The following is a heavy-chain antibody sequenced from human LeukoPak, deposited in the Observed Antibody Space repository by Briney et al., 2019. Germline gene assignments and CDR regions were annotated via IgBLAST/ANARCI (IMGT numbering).Heavy chain of an antibody. V-gene: IGHV4-34*01. CDR2: INHSGST. D-gene: IGHD1-14*01. Sequence: SETLSLTCAVYGGSFSGYYWSWIRQPPGKGLEWIGEINHSGSTNYNPSLKSRVTISADTSKNQFSLKLSSVTAADTAVYYCARVRISGTKGDYWGQGTLVTVSS. J-gene: IGHJ4*02. CDR3: ARVRISGTKGDY. CDR1: GGSFSGYY.